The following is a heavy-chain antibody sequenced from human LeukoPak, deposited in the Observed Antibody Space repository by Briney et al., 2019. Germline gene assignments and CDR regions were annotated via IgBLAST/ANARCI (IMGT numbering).Heavy chain of an antibody. CDR1: GFTFSSYD. V-gene: IGHV3-30*02. J-gene: IGHJ5*02. D-gene: IGHD6-19*01. CDR2: VRYDGNNK. CDR3: AKARHSSGWPNWLDP. Sequence: GGSLRLSCAASGFTFSSYDIHWVRQAPGQGLEWLALVRYDGNNKDYADSVKGRFTISRDSSKNTLYLQMNNLRVEDTAVYYCAKARHSSGWPNWLDPWGQGTLVTISS.